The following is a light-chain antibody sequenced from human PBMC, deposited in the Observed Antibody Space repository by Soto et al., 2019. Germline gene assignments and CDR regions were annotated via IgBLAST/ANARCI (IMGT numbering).Light chain of an antibody. CDR1: QDISKW. J-gene: IGKJ2*01. CDR2: ATS. V-gene: IGKV1D-16*01. Sequence: DIQMTQSPSSLSASVGDRVTITCRASQDISKWLGWYQQKPEKAPKSLIYATSTLQSGVPSRFSGSGSGTDFTLIINSLQPEDFATYYSQQYSTHPYTFGQGTRLQIK. CDR3: QQYSTHPYT.